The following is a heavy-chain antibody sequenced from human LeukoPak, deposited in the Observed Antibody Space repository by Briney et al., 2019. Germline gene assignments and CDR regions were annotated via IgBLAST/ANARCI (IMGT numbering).Heavy chain of an antibody. CDR1: GGTFSSYA. CDR2: IIPIFGTA. J-gene: IGHJ4*02. V-gene: IGHV1-69*05. Sequence: SVKVSCKASGGTFSSYAISGVRQAPGQGLEWMGGIIPIFGTANYAQKFQGRVTITTDESTSTAYMELSSLRSEDTAVYYCARAVGAYSYGTRYYFDYWGQGTLVTVSS. D-gene: IGHD5-18*01. CDR3: ARAVGAYSYGTRYYFDY.